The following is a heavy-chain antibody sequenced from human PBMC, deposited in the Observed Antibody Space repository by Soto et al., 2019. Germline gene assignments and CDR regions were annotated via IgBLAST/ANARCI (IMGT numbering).Heavy chain of an antibody. CDR1: GFTFSSYS. Sequence: GGSLRLSCAASGFTFSSYSMNWVRQAPGKGLEWVSYISSSSSTMYYADSVKGRFTISRDNAKNSLFLHMNSLRDEDTAVYYCARDSTDADSGSYSGDYWGQGTLVTVSS. V-gene: IGHV3-48*02. CDR2: ISSSSSTM. D-gene: IGHD1-26*01. CDR3: ARDSTDADSGSYSGDY. J-gene: IGHJ4*02.